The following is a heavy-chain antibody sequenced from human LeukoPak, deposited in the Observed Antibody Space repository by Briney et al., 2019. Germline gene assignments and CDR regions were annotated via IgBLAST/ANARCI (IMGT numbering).Heavy chain of an antibody. CDR1: GFTVSSNY. Sequence: GGSLRLSCAASGFTVSSNYMTWVRQAPGKGLEWVSVIYSGGSTTYADSVKGRFTMSRDNAWNTLYLQMNSLRVEDTAVYFCVRESRTDYYGDFWGQGTLVTVSS. D-gene: IGHD3-10*01. CDR2: IYSGGST. CDR3: VRESRTDYYGDF. V-gene: IGHV3-53*01. J-gene: IGHJ4*02.